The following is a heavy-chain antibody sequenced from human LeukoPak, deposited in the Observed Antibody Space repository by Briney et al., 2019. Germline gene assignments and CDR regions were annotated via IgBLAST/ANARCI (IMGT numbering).Heavy chain of an antibody. J-gene: IGHJ4*02. CDR1: GGSISSYY. CDR2: IYYSGST. D-gene: IGHD1-26*01. V-gene: IGHV4-59*01. CDR3: ARSGAFLGFGY. Sequence: SETLSLTCTVSGGSISSYYWSWIRQPPGKGLEWIGYIYYSGSTNYNPSLKSRVTISVDTSKNQFSLKLSSVTAADTAVYYCARSGAFLGFGYWGQETLVTVSS.